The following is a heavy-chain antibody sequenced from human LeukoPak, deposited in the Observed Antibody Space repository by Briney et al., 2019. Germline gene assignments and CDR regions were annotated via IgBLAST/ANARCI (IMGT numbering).Heavy chain of an antibody. D-gene: IGHD2-21*02. Sequence: GGSLRLSCAASGFTFSSYGMHWVRQAPGKGLEWVAVIWYDGSNKYYADSVKGRFTISRDNSKNTLYLQMNSLRAEDTAVYYCAKDSGIVVGTFYFDYWGQGTLVTVSS. J-gene: IGHJ4*02. CDR2: IWYDGSNK. CDR1: GFTFSSYG. CDR3: AKDSGIVVGTFYFDY. V-gene: IGHV3-33*06.